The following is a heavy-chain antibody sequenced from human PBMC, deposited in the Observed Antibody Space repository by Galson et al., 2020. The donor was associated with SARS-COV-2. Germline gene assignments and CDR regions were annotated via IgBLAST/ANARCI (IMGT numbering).Heavy chain of an antibody. CDR3: ARVADDRLRWSDNWFDP. Sequence: ETSETLSLTCAVSGGSISSGGYSWSWIRQPPGKGLEWIGYIYHSGSTYYNPSLKSRVTISVDRSKNQFSLKLSSVTAADTAVYYCARVADDRLRWSDNWFDPWGHGTLVTVSS. V-gene: IGHV4-30-2*01. D-gene: IGHD4-17*01. CDR2: IYHSGST. CDR1: GGSISSGGYS. J-gene: IGHJ5*02.